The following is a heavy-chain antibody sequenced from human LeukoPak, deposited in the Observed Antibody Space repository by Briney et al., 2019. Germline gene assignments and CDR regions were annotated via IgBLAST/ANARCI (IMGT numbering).Heavy chain of an antibody. J-gene: IGHJ3*02. CDR2: IYYSGST. Sequence: PSETLSLTCTVSGGSISSSSYYWGWIRQPPGKGLEWIGSIYYSGSTYYNPSLKSRVTISVDTSKNQFSLKLSSVTAADTAVYYCARGGPHFDWLLGAFDIWGQGTMVTVSS. CDR3: ARGGPHFDWLLGAFDI. V-gene: IGHV4-39*07. D-gene: IGHD3-9*01. CDR1: GGSISSSSYY.